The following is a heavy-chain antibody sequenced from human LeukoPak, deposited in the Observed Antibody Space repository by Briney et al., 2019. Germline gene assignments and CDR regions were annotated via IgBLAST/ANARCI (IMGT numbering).Heavy chain of an antibody. V-gene: IGHV3-48*03. CDR2: INSGGGDTT. D-gene: IGHD3-22*01. CDR1: GFSFSNYE. Sequence: GGSLRLSCGASGFSFSNYEMNWVRQAPGKGLERLSYINSGGGDTTYYADSVEGRFAISRDNAKNSLFLHMNSLRAEDTGLYYCARVRRSLHIPTLDYWGQGTLVTVSS. J-gene: IGHJ4*02. CDR3: ARVRRSLHIPTLDY.